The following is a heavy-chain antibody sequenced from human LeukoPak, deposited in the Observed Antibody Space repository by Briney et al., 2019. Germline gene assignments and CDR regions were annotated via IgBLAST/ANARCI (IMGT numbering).Heavy chain of an antibody. Sequence: GGSLRLSCAASGSTFSNYWTHWVRQAPGKGLVWGSRISENGRTTTYADSVKGRFTISRDNANNSVYLQMNSLRPEDTAVYYCARDEHLWEISHWGQGTLVTVSS. V-gene: IGHV3-74*01. CDR1: GSTFSNYW. J-gene: IGHJ4*02. D-gene: IGHD3-16*01. CDR2: ISENGRTT. CDR3: ARDEHLWEISH.